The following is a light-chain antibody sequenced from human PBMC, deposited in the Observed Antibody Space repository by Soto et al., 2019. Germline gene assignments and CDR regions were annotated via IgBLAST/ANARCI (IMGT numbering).Light chain of an antibody. CDR3: TSFTRSSTWV. J-gene: IGLJ3*02. Sequence: QSALTQPASVSGSPGQSITISCTGTSSDVGGYNYVSWFQQHPGKAPKLKIYEVSNRPSGVSNRFSGSKSGYTASLTISELQAEDEADYYCTSFTRSSTWVFGGGTKVTVL. V-gene: IGLV2-14*03. CDR2: EVS. CDR1: SSDVGGYNY.